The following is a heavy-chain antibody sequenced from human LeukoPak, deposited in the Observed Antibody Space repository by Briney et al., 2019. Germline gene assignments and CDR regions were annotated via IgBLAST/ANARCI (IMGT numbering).Heavy chain of an antibody. CDR3: AKDLGSYYSNTWYRGFAS. V-gene: IGHV3-43*01. CDR1: GFTFDDYT. Sequence: AGGSLRLSCVASGFTFDDYTMHWVRQTPGKGLEWVSLISWDGGTTYYADSVKGRFTISRDSSKNSLYLQLHRLRTEDTAFYYCAKDLGSYYSNTWYRGFASWGQGTLVTVSS. D-gene: IGHD6-13*01. CDR2: ISWDGGTT. J-gene: IGHJ4*02.